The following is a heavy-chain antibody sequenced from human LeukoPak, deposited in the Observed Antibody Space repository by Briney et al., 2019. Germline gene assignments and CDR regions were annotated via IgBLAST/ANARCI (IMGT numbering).Heavy chain of an antibody. J-gene: IGHJ3*02. Sequence: PGGSLRLSCAASGFTFSSYSMNWVRQAPGKGLEWVSSISSSSSYICYADSVKGRFTISRDNAKNSLYLQMSSLRAEDTAVYYCARALEAAAGTYNDAFDIWGQGTMVTVSS. CDR2: ISSSSSYI. CDR1: GFTFSSYS. CDR3: ARALEAAAGTYNDAFDI. V-gene: IGHV3-21*01. D-gene: IGHD6-13*01.